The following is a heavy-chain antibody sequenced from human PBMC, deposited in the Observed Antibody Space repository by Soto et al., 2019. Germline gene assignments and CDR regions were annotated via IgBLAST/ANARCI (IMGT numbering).Heavy chain of an antibody. V-gene: IGHV3-30-3*01. J-gene: IGHJ6*02. Sequence: GGSLRLSCAASGFTFSSYAMHWVRQAPGKGLEWVVVISYDGSNKYYADSVKGRFTISRDNSKNTLYLQMNSLRAEDTAVYYCARDKRSKGHYYYYGMDVWGQGTTVTVSS. CDR1: GFTFSSYA. CDR3: ARDKRSKGHYYYYGMDV. CDR2: ISYDGSNK.